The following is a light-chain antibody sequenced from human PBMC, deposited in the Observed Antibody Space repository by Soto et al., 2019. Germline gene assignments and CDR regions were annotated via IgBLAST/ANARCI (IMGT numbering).Light chain of an antibody. V-gene: IGLV4-69*01. Sequence: QVVLTQSPSASASPGASVKLTCTLSSGHSDYAIAWHQQQPEKGPRYLMKVTSDGSHTKGDGIPDRFSGSSSGADRYLTISSLRSDDEADYYCQAWGTGGVFGGGTKLTVL. J-gene: IGLJ3*02. CDR1: SGHSDYA. CDR3: QAWGTGGV. CDR2: VTSDGSH.